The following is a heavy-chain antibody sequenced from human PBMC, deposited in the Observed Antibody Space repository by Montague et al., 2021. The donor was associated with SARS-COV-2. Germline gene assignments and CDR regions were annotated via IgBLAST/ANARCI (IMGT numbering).Heavy chain of an antibody. CDR3: ARGRHAITMIVVVITAAEFHFDY. V-gene: IGHV4-34*01. D-gene: IGHD3-22*01. CDR2: IGPSGST. Sequence: SETLSLTCAVYGGPLSGYYWSWIRQPPGKGLEWIGEIGPSGSTGYNASLKSRVTMSAATSKNQFSLRLTSVTAADTAMYYCARGRHAITMIVVVITAAEFHFDYWGQGILVTVSS. J-gene: IGHJ4*02. CDR1: GGPLSGYY.